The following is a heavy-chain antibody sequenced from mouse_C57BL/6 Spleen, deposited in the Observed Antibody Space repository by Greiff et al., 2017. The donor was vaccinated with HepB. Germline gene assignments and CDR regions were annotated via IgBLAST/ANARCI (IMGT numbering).Heavy chain of an antibody. Sequence: EVKVVESGGGLVKPGGSLKLSCAASGFTFSSYAMSWVRQTPEKRLEWVATISDGGSYTYYPDNVKGRFTISRDNAKNNLYLQMIHLKSEDTAMYYCARSYYGSSYVWYFDYWGQGTTLTVSS. CDR1: GFTFSSYA. V-gene: IGHV5-4*03. D-gene: IGHD1-1*01. J-gene: IGHJ2*01. CDR2: ISDGGSYT. CDR3: ARSYYGSSYVWYFDY.